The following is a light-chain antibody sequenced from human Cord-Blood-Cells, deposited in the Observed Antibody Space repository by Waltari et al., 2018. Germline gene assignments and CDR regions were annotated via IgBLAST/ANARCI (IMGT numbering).Light chain of an antibody. CDR3: CSYAGSYVV. J-gene: IGLJ2*01. V-gene: IGLV2-11*01. CDR1: SSDVGGYNY. Sequence: QSALTQPRSVSGSPGQSVTISCTGTSSDVGGYNYVSWYQQHPGKAPKLMIYDVSKRPAGVPDRCSGSKSGNTASLTISGLQAEDEADYSRCSYAGSYVVFGGGTKLTVL. CDR2: DVS.